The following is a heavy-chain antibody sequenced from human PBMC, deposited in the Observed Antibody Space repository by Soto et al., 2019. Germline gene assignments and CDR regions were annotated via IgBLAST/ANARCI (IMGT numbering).Heavy chain of an antibody. Sequence: GGFLRLSCAASGFTFSSYAMSWVRQAPGKGLEWVSALSGSGGSTYYADSVKGRFTISRDNSKNTLFLQMNSLRAEDAAVYYCAKEGYCSGGSCLGFDYWGQGALVTVSS. V-gene: IGHV3-23*01. CDR3: AKEGYCSGGSCLGFDY. J-gene: IGHJ4*02. CDR2: LSGSGGST. CDR1: GFTFSSYA. D-gene: IGHD2-15*01.